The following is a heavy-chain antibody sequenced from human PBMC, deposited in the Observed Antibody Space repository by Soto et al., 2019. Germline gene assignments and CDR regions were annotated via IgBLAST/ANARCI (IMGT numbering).Heavy chain of an antibody. V-gene: IGHV1-69*01. CDR3: AASRGFYEAMDA. CDR2: VMPTFGAG. CDR1: GGAFRNYG. J-gene: IGHJ6*02. Sequence: QVQLVQSGAEVKKPGSSVKVSCTASGGAFRNYGVSWVRQAPGQGLEWMGAVMPTFGAGVYAQKFQGRLTIFADESTNTAYLNVRSLTFEDSAIYYCAASRGFYEAMDAWAQGTTLTVSS. D-gene: IGHD3-22*01.